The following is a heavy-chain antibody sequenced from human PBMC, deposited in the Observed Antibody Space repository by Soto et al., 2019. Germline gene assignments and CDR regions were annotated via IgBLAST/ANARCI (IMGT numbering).Heavy chain of an antibody. V-gene: IGHV5-51*01. CDR2: IYPGDSNT. CDR3: ARWGSPNSDWLDP. CDR1: GYNFANYW. D-gene: IGHD2-2*01. J-gene: IGHJ5*02. Sequence: GESLKISCKGSGYNFANYWIGWVRQMPGKGLEWMGIIYPGDSNTRYSPSFQGQVTISVDKSITTTYLQWNSLKPSDTARYYCARWGSPNSDWLDPWGQGTLVTVSS.